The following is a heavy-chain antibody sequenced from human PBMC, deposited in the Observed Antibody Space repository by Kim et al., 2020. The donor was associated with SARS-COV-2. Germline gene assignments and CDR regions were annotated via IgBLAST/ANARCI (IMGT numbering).Heavy chain of an antibody. CDR2: FYYSGPT. J-gene: IGHJ3*02. CDR1: GGSLSSSRYS. D-gene: IGHD4-17*01. CDR3: ARDRAPSDYGDYAFGAFDI. V-gene: IGHV4-39*07. Sequence: SETLSLTCTISGGSLSSSRYSWGWIRQPPGKGLEWIGSFYYSGPTYYNPSLKTRVTISLDTSQRQFYLKLRSVTAADTAVYYCARDRAPSDYGDYAFGAFDIWGQGTAVTVSS.